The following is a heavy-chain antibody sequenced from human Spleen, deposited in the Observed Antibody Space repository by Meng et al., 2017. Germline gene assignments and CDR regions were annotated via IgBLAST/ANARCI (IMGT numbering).Heavy chain of an antibody. J-gene: IGHJ5*02. V-gene: IGHV1-18*01. CDR1: GGTFSTYT. CDR3: IRGADWFDP. CDR2: ITTYNGNT. Sequence: ASVKVSCKTSGGTFSTYTINWVRQAPGQGLEWMGWITTYNGNTNYAQKFQGRVTMTIDTPTTTAYMELRSLRSDDTAVYYCIRGADWFDPWGQGTLVTVSS.